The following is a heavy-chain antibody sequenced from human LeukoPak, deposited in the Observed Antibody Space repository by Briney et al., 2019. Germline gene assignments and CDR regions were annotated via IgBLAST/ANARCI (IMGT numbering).Heavy chain of an antibody. D-gene: IGHD2-2*01. Sequence: GASVKVSCKASGYTFTSYGISWVRQAPGQGLEWMEWISAYNGNTNYAQKLQGRVTMTTDTSTSTAYMELRSLRSDDTAVYYCARDGIVVVPAAAPDYWGQGTLVTVSS. CDR3: ARDGIVVVPAAAPDY. J-gene: IGHJ4*02. V-gene: IGHV1-18*01. CDR1: GYTFTSYG. CDR2: ISAYNGNT.